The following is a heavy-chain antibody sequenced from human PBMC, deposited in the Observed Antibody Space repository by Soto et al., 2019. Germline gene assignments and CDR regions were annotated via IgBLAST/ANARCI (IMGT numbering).Heavy chain of an antibody. Sequence: SVTGSCKASGGTFSSYTIIWVRQAPGQGLEWMGRIIPILGIANYAQKFQGRVTITADKSTSTAYMELSSLRSEDTAVYYCASYSSGWSPWGQGTLVTVSS. J-gene: IGHJ5*02. CDR1: GGTFSSYT. CDR2: IIPILGIA. D-gene: IGHD6-19*01. V-gene: IGHV1-69*02. CDR3: ASYSSGWSP.